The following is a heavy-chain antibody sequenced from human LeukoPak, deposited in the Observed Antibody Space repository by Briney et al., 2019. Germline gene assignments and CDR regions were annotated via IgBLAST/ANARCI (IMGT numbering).Heavy chain of an antibody. Sequence: GGSLRLSCAASAFTFSSYAMSWVRQAPGKGLEWVSAISGSGGSAYYADSVKGRFTISRDNSKNTLYLQMNSLRAEDTAVYYCAKRMDTAMGIFDYWGQGTLVTVSS. CDR3: AKRMDTAMGIFDY. CDR2: ISGSGGSA. J-gene: IGHJ4*02. CDR1: AFTFSSYA. V-gene: IGHV3-23*01. D-gene: IGHD5-18*01.